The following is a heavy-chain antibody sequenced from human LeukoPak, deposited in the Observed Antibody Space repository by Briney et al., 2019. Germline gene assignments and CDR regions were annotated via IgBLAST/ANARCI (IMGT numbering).Heavy chain of an antibody. CDR3: ARRYCSGGSCYPGYFDY. D-gene: IGHD2-15*01. V-gene: IGHV3-33*01. CDR1: GFTFSTYG. Sequence: PGRSLRLSCAASGFTFSTYGMHWVRQVPGKGLEWVALIWYDGSNKYYADSVKGRFIISRDNSKDTLYLQMNSLRAEDTAVYYWARRYCSGGSCYPGYFDYWGQGTLVTVSS. J-gene: IGHJ4*02. CDR2: IWYDGSNK.